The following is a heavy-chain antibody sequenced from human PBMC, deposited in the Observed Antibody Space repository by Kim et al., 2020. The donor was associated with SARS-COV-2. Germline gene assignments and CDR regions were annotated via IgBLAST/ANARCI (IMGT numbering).Heavy chain of an antibody. Sequence: SETLSLTCTVSGGSISSYYWSWIRQPPGKGLEWIGYIYYSGSTNYNPSLKSRVTISVDTSKNQFSLKLSSVTAADTAVYYCARQWKGWVDYWGQGTLVTVSS. J-gene: IGHJ4*02. CDR2: IYYSGST. V-gene: IGHV4-59*08. CDR3: ARQWKGWVDY. D-gene: IGHD1-1*01. CDR1: GGSISSYY.